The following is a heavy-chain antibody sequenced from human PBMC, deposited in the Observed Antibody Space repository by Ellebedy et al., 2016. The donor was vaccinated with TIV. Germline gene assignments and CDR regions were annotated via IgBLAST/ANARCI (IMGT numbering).Heavy chain of an antibody. Sequence: ASVKVSXXSSGDTFSTYAISWVRQAPGQGLEWIGGIIPIYGTTNYAQKFRGRVTITADESTRTAYMELSSLRSEDTAVYYCASPKRNLYDSGSHLVFGYWGQGTLVSVSS. CDR2: IIPIYGTT. CDR3: ASPKRNLYDSGSHLVFGY. D-gene: IGHD2-8*01. J-gene: IGHJ4*02. CDR1: GDTFSTYA. V-gene: IGHV1-69*13.